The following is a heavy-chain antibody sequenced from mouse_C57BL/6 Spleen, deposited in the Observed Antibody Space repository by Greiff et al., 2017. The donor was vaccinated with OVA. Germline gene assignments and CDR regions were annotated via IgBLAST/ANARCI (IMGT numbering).Heavy chain of an antibody. V-gene: IGHV1-26*01. CDR1: GYTFTDYY. CDR3: ARSSTMVTTAWFAY. CDR2: INPNNGGT. Sequence: VQLQQSGPELVKPGASVKISCKASGYTFTDYYMNWVKQSHGKSLEWIGDINPNNGGTSYNQKFKGKATLTVDKSSSTAYMELRSLTSEDSAVYYCARSSTMVTTAWFAYWGQGTLVTVSA. J-gene: IGHJ3*01. D-gene: IGHD2-2*01.